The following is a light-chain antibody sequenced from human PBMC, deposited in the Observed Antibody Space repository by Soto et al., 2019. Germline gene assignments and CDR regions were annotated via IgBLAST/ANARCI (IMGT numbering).Light chain of an antibody. J-gene: IGKJ5*01. CDR3: QQYHNWPPT. Sequence: IVLTLAPPTLFVSPGEKAPLSFRASQSVSSDLAWYQQKPGQAPSLLISGASTRATGIPARFSGTGSGTEFTLIISSLQSEDFAVYYCQQYHNWPPTFGQGTRLEIK. CDR2: GAS. CDR1: QSVSSD. V-gene: IGKV3-15*01.